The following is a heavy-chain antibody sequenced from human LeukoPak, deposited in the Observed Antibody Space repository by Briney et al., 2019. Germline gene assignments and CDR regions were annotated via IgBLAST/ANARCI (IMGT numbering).Heavy chain of an antibody. CDR2: INSDGSGT. D-gene: IGHD2-21*02. J-gene: IGHJ6*02. CDR1: GFTFSDYW. Sequence: GGSLRLSCAASGFTFSDYWMHWVRQAPGKGLVWVSRINSDGSGTGYADSVKGRFTISRDNAKNTLYLQMNSLRAEDTAVYFCTRAPVVVTGIRPYGYYYGVDVWGQGTTVTVSS. V-gene: IGHV3-74*01. CDR3: TRAPVVVTGIRPYGYYYGVDV.